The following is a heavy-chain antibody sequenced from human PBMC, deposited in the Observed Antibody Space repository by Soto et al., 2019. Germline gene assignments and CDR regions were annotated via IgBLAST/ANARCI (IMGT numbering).Heavy chain of an antibody. V-gene: IGHV1-69*12. CDR1: GGTFSSYA. Sequence: QVQLVQSGAEVKKPGSSVKVSCKASGGTFSSYAISWVRQAPGQGLEWMGGIIPIFGTANYAQKFQGRVXIXAVXSTRTAYMELSSLRSEDTAVYYCAQSRYSYGYFGYWGQGTLVTVSS. CDR2: IIPIFGTA. D-gene: IGHD5-18*01. J-gene: IGHJ4*02. CDR3: AQSRYSYGYFGY.